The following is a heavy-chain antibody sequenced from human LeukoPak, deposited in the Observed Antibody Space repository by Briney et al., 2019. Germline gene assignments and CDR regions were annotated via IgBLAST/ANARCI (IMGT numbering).Heavy chain of an antibody. Sequence: GESLKISCKGSGYSFTSYWIGWVRQMPGKGLEWMGIIYPGDSDTRYSPSFQGQVTISADKSISTAYLQWSSLKASDTAMCYCARHLPYYYDSSGYFNYYGMDVWGQGTTVTVSS. D-gene: IGHD3-22*01. CDR1: GYSFTSYW. V-gene: IGHV5-51*01. CDR2: IYPGDSDT. J-gene: IGHJ6*02. CDR3: ARHLPYYYDSSGYFNYYGMDV.